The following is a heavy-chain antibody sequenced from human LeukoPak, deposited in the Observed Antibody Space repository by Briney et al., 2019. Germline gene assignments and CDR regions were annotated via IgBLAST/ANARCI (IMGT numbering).Heavy chain of an antibody. CDR3: ARGRGRTYYTKNGSGSYSIRPFDY. CDR2: INHSGST. Sequence: KPSETLSLTCAVYGGSFSGYYWSWIRQPPGKGLEWIGEINHSGSTNYNPSLKSRVTISVDTSKNQFSLKLSSVTAADTAVYYCARGRGRTYYTKNGSGSYSIRPFDYWGQGTLVTVSS. V-gene: IGHV4-34*01. CDR1: GGSFSGYY. D-gene: IGHD3-10*01. J-gene: IGHJ4*02.